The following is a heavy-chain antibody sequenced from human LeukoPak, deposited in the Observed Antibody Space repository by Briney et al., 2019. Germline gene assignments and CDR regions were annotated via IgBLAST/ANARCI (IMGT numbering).Heavy chain of an antibody. Sequence: ASVKVSCKTSGYTFTGYYMHWMRQAPGQGLEWMGRIDPNSGGTNYAQNFQGRVTMTRDTSISTAYMELTRLRSDDTAIYYCARVGSSSWYSLDYWGQGTLVTASS. CDR1: GYTFTGYY. V-gene: IGHV1-2*06. D-gene: IGHD6-13*01. CDR3: ARVGSSSWYSLDY. CDR2: IDPNSGGT. J-gene: IGHJ4*02.